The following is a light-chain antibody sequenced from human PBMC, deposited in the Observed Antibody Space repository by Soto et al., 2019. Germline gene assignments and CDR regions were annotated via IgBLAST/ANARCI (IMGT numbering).Light chain of an antibody. CDR1: QSVSSNY. CDR3: QQYGGSPIT. Sequence: EIVLTQSPGTLSLSPGERATLSCRASQSVSSNYLAWYQQKPGQAPTLLMSGASNRASGVPVRFSGSGSGTDFTLTITRLEPEDFALYYCQQYGGSPITFGLGTRWRL. V-gene: IGKV3-20*01. J-gene: IGKJ5*01. CDR2: GAS.